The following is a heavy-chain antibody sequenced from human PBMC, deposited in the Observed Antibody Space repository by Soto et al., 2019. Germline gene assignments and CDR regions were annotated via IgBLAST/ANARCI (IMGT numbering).Heavy chain of an antibody. CDR3: APVPAASSYYGMDV. Sequence: EVQLLESGGGLVQPGGSLRLSCAASGFAFSTYAMNWVRQAPGKGLEWVSGIVDSGGRTFYADSVKGRFTISRDNSKNTLYLEMNSLRAEDTAIYYCAPVPAASSYYGMDVWGQGTTVTVSS. V-gene: IGHV3-23*01. D-gene: IGHD2-2*01. CDR2: IVDSGGRT. CDR1: GFAFSTYA. J-gene: IGHJ6*02.